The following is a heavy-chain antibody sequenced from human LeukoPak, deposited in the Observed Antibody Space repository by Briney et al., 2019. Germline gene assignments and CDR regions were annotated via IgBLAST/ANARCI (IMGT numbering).Heavy chain of an antibody. Sequence: PGGSLRLSCAASGFTFSSYAMSWVRQAPGKGLEWVSAISGSGGSTYYADSVKGRITISRDNSKNTLYLQMNSLRAEDTAVYYCAKDLRYCSSTSCYTDYFDYWGQGTLVTVSS. CDR1: GFTFSSYA. CDR2: ISGSGGST. D-gene: IGHD2-2*01. J-gene: IGHJ4*02. CDR3: AKDLRYCSSTSCYTDYFDY. V-gene: IGHV3-23*01.